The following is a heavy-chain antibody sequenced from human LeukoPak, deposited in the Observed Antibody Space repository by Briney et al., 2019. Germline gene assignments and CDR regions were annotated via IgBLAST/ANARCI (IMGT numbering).Heavy chain of an antibody. Sequence: ASVKVSCKASGYSFTNYDINWVRQATGQGLEWMGWMNPNSGITAYAQKFQGRVTITRNTSISTAYMELSSLRSEDTAVYYCAREDFYGSGSNDYWGQGTLVTVSS. J-gene: IGHJ4*02. CDR2: MNPNSGIT. CDR3: AREDFYGSGSNDY. CDR1: GYSFTNYD. D-gene: IGHD3-22*01. V-gene: IGHV1-8*03.